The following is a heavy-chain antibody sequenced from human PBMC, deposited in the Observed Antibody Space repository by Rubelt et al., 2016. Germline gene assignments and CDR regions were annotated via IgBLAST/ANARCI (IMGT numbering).Heavy chain of an antibody. D-gene: IGHD3-16*01. CDR1: GFTVTNKY. CDR3: ATLFYGLGEDY. CDR2: VSGSGGTT. Sequence: GQLVESGGGLVQPGGSLRLSCAASGFTVTNKYMGWARRAPGKGLEWVSAVSGSGGTTYYADSVKGRFTISRDNSKNMLSLQLTGLRAEDTAIYYCATLFYGLGEDYWGQGTLVTVSS. V-gene: IGHV3-23*04. J-gene: IGHJ4*02.